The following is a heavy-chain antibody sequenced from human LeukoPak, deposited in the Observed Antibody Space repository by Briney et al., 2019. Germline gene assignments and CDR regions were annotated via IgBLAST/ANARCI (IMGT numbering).Heavy chain of an antibody. CDR1: GGSISSYY. D-gene: IGHD3-9*01. Sequence: SETLSLTCTVSGGSISSYYWSWIRQPAGKGLEWIGRIYTRGSTNYNPSLKSRVTMSVDTSKNQSSLKLSSVTAADTAVYYCARGITYYDILTGFDYWGQGTLVTVSS. CDR2: IYTRGST. CDR3: ARGITYYDILTGFDY. V-gene: IGHV4-4*07. J-gene: IGHJ4*02.